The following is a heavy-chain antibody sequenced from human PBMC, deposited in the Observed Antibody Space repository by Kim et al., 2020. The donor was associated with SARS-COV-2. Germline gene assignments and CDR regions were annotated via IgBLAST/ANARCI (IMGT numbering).Heavy chain of an antibody. J-gene: IGHJ4*02. D-gene: IGHD6-19*01. V-gene: IGHV3-30*18. CDR2: ISYDGSNK. Sequence: GGSLRLSCAASGFTFSSYGMHWVRQAPGKGLEWVAVISYDGSNKYYADSVKGRFTISRDNSKNTLYLQMNSLRAEDTAVYYCAKDLFLGIFRGWYPPGGLDYWGQGTLVTVSS. CDR1: GFTFSSYG. CDR3: AKDLFLGIFRGWYPPGGLDY.